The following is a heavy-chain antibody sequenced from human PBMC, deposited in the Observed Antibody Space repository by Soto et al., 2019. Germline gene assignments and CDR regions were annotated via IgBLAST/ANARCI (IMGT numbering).Heavy chain of an antibody. J-gene: IGHJ4*02. D-gene: IGHD3-10*01. CDR3: ARYHLTYYYGSGSSPFDY. CDR2: IIPIFGTA. Sequence: ASVKVSCKASGGTFSGYAISWVRQAPGQGLEWMGGIIPIFGTANYAQKFQGRVTITADESTSTAYMELSSLRSEDTAVYYCARYHLTYYYGSGSSPFDYWGQGTLVTVSS. V-gene: IGHV1-69*13. CDR1: GGTFSGYA.